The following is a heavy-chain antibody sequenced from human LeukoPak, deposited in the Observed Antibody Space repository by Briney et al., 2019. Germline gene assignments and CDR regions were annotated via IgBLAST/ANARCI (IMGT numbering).Heavy chain of an antibody. Sequence: GASVKVSCKTSGYTFTNLDINWLRQAPGQGLEWMGWMSPNSGDTGHAQKFQGRVSMTRDIFKSTAYMELSSLRSEDTAIYYCASNPPNTGDFYYWGLGTLVTVSS. CDR2: MSPNSGDT. J-gene: IGHJ4*02. CDR3: ASNPPNTGDFYY. D-gene: IGHD1-1*01. CDR1: GYTFTNLD. V-gene: IGHV1-8*01.